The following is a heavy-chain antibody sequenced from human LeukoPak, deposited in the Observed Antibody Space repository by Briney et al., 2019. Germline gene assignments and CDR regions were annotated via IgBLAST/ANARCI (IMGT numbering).Heavy chain of an antibody. V-gene: IGHV4-61*02. J-gene: IGHJ4*02. CDR1: GGFISSGSYY. CDR2: IYTRGST. D-gene: IGHD6-13*01. Sequence: ASETLSLTCTVSGGFISSGSYYWSWVRQPAGKGLEWIGRIYTRGSTSYNPSLQSRVTISLDKSKNVFSLNLSSVTAADTAVYYCARDDVGIAAAGGIYWGQGTLVTVSS. CDR3: ARDDVGIAAAGGIY.